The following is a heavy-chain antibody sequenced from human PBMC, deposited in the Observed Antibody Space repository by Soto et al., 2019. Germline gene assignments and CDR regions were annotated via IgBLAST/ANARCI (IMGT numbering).Heavy chain of an antibody. CDR1: GGSFSGYY. CDR2: INHSGST. J-gene: IGHJ6*03. V-gene: IGHV4-34*01. Sequence: PSETLSLTCAVYGGSFSGYYWSWIRQPPGKGLEWIGEINHSGSTNYNPSLKSRVTISVDTSKNQFSLKLSSVTAADTAVYYCARGPKRGALYYYYYMDVWGKGTTVTVSS. CDR3: ARGPKRGALYYYYYMDV. D-gene: IGHD3-10*01.